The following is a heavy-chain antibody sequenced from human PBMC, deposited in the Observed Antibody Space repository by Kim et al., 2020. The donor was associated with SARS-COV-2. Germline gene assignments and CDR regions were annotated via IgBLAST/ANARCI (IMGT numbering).Heavy chain of an antibody. CDR1: GYTFTSYA. V-gene: IGHV7-4-1*02. J-gene: IGHJ2*01. CDR2: INTNTGNP. D-gene: IGHD6-13*01. CDR3: ARRDSSSWYIGWYFDL. Sequence: ASVKVSCKASGYTFTSYAMNWVRQAPGQGLEWMGWINTNTGNPTYAQGFTGRFVFSLDTSVSTAYLQISSLKAEDTAVYYCARRDSSSWYIGWYFDLWGRGTLVTVSS.